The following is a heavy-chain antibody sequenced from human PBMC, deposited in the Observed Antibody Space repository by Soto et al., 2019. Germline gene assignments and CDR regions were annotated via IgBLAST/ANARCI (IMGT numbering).Heavy chain of an antibody. CDR2: IYSGGST. D-gene: IGHD2-21*02. Sequence: GGSLRLSCAASGFTVSSNYMSWVRQAPGKGLEWVSVIYSGGSTYYADSVKGRFTISRDNSKNTLYLQMNSLGAEDTAVYYCAREGQRDWAPVDYWGQGTLVTVSS. CDR1: GFTVSSNY. V-gene: IGHV3-66*01. J-gene: IGHJ4*02. CDR3: AREGQRDWAPVDY.